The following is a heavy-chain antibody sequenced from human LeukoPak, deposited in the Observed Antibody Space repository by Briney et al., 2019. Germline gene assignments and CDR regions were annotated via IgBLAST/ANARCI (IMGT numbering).Heavy chain of an antibody. D-gene: IGHD3-10*01. CDR3: ARVGGH. CDR2: ISGSGGST. J-gene: IGHJ4*02. V-gene: IGHV3-23*01. CDR1: GFSFSSYG. Sequence: GGSLRLSCVGSGFSFSSYGMTWVRQAPGKGLEWVSDISGSGGSTYYADSVKGRFTISRDNSKNTLYLQMNSLRVEDTAVYYCARVGGHWGQGTLVTVSS.